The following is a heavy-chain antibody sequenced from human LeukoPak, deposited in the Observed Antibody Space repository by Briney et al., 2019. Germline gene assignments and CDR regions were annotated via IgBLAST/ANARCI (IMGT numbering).Heavy chain of an antibody. Sequence: PSETLSLTCTVSGGSISSSSYYWGWLRQPPGKGLEWIGSIYYSGSTYYNPSLKSRVTISVDTSKNQFSLKLSSVTAADTAVYYCARGPPPDFDYWGQGTLVTVSS. J-gene: IGHJ4*02. CDR3: ARGPPPDFDY. CDR1: GGSISSSSYY. V-gene: IGHV4-39*07. CDR2: IYYSGST.